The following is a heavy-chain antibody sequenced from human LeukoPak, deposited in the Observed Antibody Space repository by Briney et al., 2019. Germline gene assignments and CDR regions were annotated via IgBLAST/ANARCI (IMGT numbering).Heavy chain of an antibody. CDR1: GFTFSSYG. J-gene: IGHJ4*02. V-gene: IGHV3-30*18. D-gene: IGHD5-12*01. Sequence: PGGSLRLSCAASGFTFSSYGMHCVRQTPGKGLEWVAVISYDGSNKYYADSVKGRFTISRDNSKNTLYLQMNSLRAEDTAVYYCAKSGEWLRSGYYFDYWGQGSLVTVSS. CDR3: AKSGEWLRSGYYFDY. CDR2: ISYDGSNK.